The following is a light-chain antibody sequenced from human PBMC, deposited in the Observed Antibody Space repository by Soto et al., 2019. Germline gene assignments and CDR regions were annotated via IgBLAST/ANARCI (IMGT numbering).Light chain of an antibody. CDR2: DVS. J-gene: IGKJ5*01. V-gene: IGKV3-11*01. CDR1: QNISSY. CDR3: QQTYATPIT. Sequence: IVLTQSPATLSLSPGKRATLSCRASQNISSYLIWYQQKPGQAPRLLIYDVSNRATGIPARFSGSGSRTDFTLTISSLQPDDFATYYCQQTYATPITFGQGTRLEIK.